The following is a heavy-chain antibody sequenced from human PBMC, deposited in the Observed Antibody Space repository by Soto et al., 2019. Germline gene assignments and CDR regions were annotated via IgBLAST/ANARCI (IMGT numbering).Heavy chain of an antibody. V-gene: IGHV4-39*01. CDR2: IYYSGST. Sequence: QLQLQESGPGLVKPSETLSLTCTVSGGSISSSSYYWGWIRQPPGKGLEWIGSIYYSGSTYYNPSLKSRFTTSVDTSKNQFSLKLSSVTAADTAVYYCARHRGQDLMWYYYGMDVWGQGTTVTVSS. D-gene: IGHD2-21*01. CDR3: ARHRGQDLMWYYYGMDV. J-gene: IGHJ6*02. CDR1: GGSISSSSYY.